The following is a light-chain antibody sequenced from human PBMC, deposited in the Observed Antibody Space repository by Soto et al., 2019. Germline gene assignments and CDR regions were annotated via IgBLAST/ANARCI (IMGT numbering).Light chain of an antibody. CDR2: EVN. CDR3: CSYAGSSTLYV. J-gene: IGLJ1*01. V-gene: IGLV2-23*02. Sequence: QSALTQPASVSGSPGQSITISCTGTSSDVGSYNLVSWYQQHPGKAPKLMIYEVNKRPSGVSNRFSGSKSSNTASLTISGLQAEDEVDYYCCSYAGSSTLYVFGTGTKLTVL. CDR1: SSDVGSYNL.